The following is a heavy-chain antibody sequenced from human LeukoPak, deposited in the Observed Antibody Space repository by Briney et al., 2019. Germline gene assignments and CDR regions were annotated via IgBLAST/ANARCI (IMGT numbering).Heavy chain of an antibody. V-gene: IGHV3-23*01. CDR3: AKSGRRWELLRNYFDY. J-gene: IGHJ4*02. CDR2: ISGSGGSA. Sequence: GGSLRLSCAASGFTFSSYAMSWVRQAPGKGLEWVSAISGSGGSAYYADSVKGRFTISRDNSKNTLYLQMNSLRAEDTAVYYCAKSGRRWELLRNYFDYWGQGTLVTVSS. D-gene: IGHD1-26*01. CDR1: GFTFSSYA.